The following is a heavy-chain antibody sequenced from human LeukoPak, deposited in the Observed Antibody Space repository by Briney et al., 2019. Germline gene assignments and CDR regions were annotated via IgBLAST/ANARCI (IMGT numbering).Heavy chain of an antibody. V-gene: IGHV3-7*01. CDR3: ARVVSGKTYYFDY. CDR2: IKQDGSEK. Sequence: AGGSLRLSCAASGFTFSSYWMSWVRQAPGKGLEWVANIKQDGSEKYYVDSVEGRFTISRDNAKNSLYLQMNSLRAEDTAVYYCARVVSGKTYYFDYWGQGTLVTVSS. D-gene: IGHD4-23*01. J-gene: IGHJ4*02. CDR1: GFTFSSYW.